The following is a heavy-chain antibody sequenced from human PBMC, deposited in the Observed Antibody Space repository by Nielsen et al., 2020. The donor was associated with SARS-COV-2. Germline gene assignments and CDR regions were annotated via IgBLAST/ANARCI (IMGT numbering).Heavy chain of an antibody. D-gene: IGHD3-3*01. Sequence: SETLSLTCTVSGGSISSSSYYWGWIRQPPGKGLEWIGSIYYSGSTYYNPSLKSRVTISVDTSKNQFSLKLSSVTAADTAVYYCHLGNDFWSGYRFFDYWGQGTLVTVSS. J-gene: IGHJ4*02. CDR2: IYYSGST. CDR3: HLGNDFWSGYRFFDY. CDR1: GGSISSSSYY. V-gene: IGHV4-39*07.